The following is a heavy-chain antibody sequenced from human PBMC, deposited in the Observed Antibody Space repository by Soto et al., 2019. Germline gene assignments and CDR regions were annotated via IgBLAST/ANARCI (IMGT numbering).Heavy chain of an antibody. D-gene: IGHD3-3*02. CDR1: NSSYNPNY. CDR3: ARLGAFYQSLDP. J-gene: IGHJ5*02. CDR2: IYYTGTT. Sequence: SETLSLTFIVHNSSYNPNYWGWILKSSWKGLDWLGYIYYTGTTSYNPSLKSRVTLSLETSKSQFSLRLTSVTASDTAIYYCARLGAFYQSLDPWGQGTLVTVSS. V-gene: IGHV4-59*08.